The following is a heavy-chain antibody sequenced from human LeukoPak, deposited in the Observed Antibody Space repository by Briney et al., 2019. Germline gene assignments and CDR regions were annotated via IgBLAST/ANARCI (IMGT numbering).Heavy chain of an antibody. Sequence: GGSLRLSCAASGFTFSSYSMNWVRQAPGKGLEWVSYISSSSSTIYYADSVKGRFTISRDNAKNSLYLQMNSLRAEDTAVYYCARDRTSITYAFDIWGQGTMVTVSS. CDR3: ARDRTSITYAFDI. CDR1: GFTFSSYS. V-gene: IGHV3-48*04. J-gene: IGHJ3*02. CDR2: ISSSSSTI. D-gene: IGHD3-10*01.